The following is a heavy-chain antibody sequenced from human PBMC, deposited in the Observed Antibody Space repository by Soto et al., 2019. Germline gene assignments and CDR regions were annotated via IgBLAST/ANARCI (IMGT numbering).Heavy chain of an antibody. CDR2: IYHSGST. CDR1: GGSISSGGYS. D-gene: IGHD2-2*01. CDR3: ASSSTSLGMDV. V-gene: IGHV4-30-2*01. J-gene: IGHJ6*02. Sequence: PSETLSLTCAVSGGSISSGGYSWSWIRQPPGKGLEWIGYIYHSGSTYYNPSLKSRVTISVDRSKNQFSLKLSSVTAADTAVYYCASSSTSLGMDVWGQGTTVTVSS.